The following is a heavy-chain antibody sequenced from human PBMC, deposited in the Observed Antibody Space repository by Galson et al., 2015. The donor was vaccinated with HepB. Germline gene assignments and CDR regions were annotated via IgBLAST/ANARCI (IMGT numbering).Heavy chain of an antibody. D-gene: IGHD3-22*01. CDR1: GFTFSAYA. CDR2: ISGSGGST. J-gene: IGHJ4*02. CDR3: AKDHREYYYDTSDY. V-gene: IGHV3-23*01. Sequence: RLSCAASGFTFSAYAMSWVRQAPGKGLEWVSTISGSGGSTYYADSLKGRFTISRDNSMNTLYLQMNSLRAEDTAIYFCAKDHREYYYDTSDYWGQGTLVTVSS.